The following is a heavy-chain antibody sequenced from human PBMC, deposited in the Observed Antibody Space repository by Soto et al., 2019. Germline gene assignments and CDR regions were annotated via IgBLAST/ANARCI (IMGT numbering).Heavy chain of an antibody. D-gene: IGHD1-1*01. J-gene: IGHJ6*02. Sequence: EVQLVESGGGLVKPGGTLRLSCAVSGFILSDFSMNWVRQAPGKGLVWVASIGSSGGNSFYADSVKGRFIISRDNTKTSLDLQINSLRAEATAVYYCAREKRHNSLGGRFGMDVWGQGTTVTVS. V-gene: IGHV3-21*01. CDR3: AREKRHNSLGGRFGMDV. CDR1: GFILSDFS. CDR2: IGSSGGNS.